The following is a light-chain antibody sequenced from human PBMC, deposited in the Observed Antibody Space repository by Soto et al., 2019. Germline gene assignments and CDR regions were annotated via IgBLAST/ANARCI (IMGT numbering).Light chain of an antibody. CDR1: SSNIGSNT. Sequence: QAVVTQPPSASETPGQRVTISCSGSSSNIGSNTVNWYHQLPGTAPKLLIHSSDQRPSGVPDRFSGSKSGTSASLAISGLQSEDEADYYCAAWDDSLNVVVFGGGTKLTVL. CDR3: AAWDDSLNVVV. V-gene: IGLV1-44*01. CDR2: SSD. J-gene: IGLJ3*02.